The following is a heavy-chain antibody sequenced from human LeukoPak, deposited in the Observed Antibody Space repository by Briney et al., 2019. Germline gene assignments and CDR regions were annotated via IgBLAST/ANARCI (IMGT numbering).Heavy chain of an antibody. V-gene: IGHV1-2*02. D-gene: IGHD3-9*01. J-gene: IGHJ4*02. Sequence: GASVKVSCKASGYTFTGYYMHWVRQAPGQGLEWMGWINPNSGGTNYAQKFQGRVTMTRDTSISTAYMELSRLRSDDTAVYYCARGGPYYDILTGFAYFDYWGQGTLVTVSS. CDR3: ARGGPYYDILTGFAYFDY. CDR1: GYTFTGYY. CDR2: INPNSGGT.